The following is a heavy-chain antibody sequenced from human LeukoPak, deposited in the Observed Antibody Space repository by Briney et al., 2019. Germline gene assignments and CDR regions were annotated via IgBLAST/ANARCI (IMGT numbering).Heavy chain of an antibody. CDR2: ISYDGSNK. CDR3: ARERVITMVRGEGFDY. J-gene: IGHJ4*02. Sequence: GGSLRLSCAASGFTFSSYAMHWVRQAPGKGLEWVAVISYDGSNKYYADSVKGRFTISRDNSKNTLYLQMNSLRAEDTAVYYCARERVITMVRGEGFDYWGQGTLVTVSS. D-gene: IGHD3-10*01. CDR1: GFTFSSYA. V-gene: IGHV3-30-3*01.